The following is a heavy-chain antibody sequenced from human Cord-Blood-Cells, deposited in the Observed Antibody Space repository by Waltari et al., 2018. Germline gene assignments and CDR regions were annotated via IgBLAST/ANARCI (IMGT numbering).Heavy chain of an antibody. D-gene: IGHD4-17*01. J-gene: IGHJ4*02. CDR1: VYPFTRDA. Sequence: VQLVQAGAEVKKPVAPGKVYCKASVYPFTRDALHWSRHAPGQRLEWMGWINAGNGNTKYSQKFQGRVTITRDTSASTAYMELSSLRSEDTAVYYCARDYGDDYGDYYFDYWGQGTLVTVSS. V-gene: IGHV1-3*01. CDR3: ARDYGDDYGDYYFDY. CDR2: INAGNGNT.